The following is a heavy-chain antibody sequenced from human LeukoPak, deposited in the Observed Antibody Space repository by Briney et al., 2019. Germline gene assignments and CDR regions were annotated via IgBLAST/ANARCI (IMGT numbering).Heavy chain of an antibody. CDR2: ISGNAGST. CDR1: GFTLSSYA. J-gene: IGHJ4*02. CDR3: AGGTIFGLGN. D-gene: IGHD3-3*01. Sequence: PGGSLRLSCAASGFTLSSYAMRWVRQAPGKGLEWVSLISGNAGSTYYADSVKGRFTISRDNAKNSLYLQMNSLRAEDTAVYYCAGGTIFGLGNWGQGTLVTVSS. V-gene: IGHV3-23*01.